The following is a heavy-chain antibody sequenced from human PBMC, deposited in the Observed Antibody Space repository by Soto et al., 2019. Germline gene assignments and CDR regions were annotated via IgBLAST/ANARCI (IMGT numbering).Heavy chain of an antibody. CDR2: IIPIFGTA. Sequence: AAVKVSCKATGGTFSSYAISWVRQAPGQGLEWMGGIIPIFGTANYAQKFQGRVTITADESTSTAYMELSSLRSEDTAVYYCARDQGLYYGMDVWGQETTVTVSS. CDR3: ARDQGLYYGMDV. CDR1: GGTFSSYA. J-gene: IGHJ6*02. V-gene: IGHV1-69*13.